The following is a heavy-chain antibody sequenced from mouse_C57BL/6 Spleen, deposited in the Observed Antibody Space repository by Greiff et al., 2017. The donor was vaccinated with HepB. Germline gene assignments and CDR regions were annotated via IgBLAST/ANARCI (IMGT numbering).Heavy chain of an antibody. CDR2: IDPSDSYT. CDR3: ARGGNY. Sequence: QVQLQQPGAELVMPGASVKLSCKASGYTFTSYWLHWVKQRPGQGLGWIGEIDPSDSYTNYNQKFKGKSTLTVDKSSSTAYMQLSSLTSEDSAVYYCARGGNYWGQGTLVTVSA. CDR1: GYTFTSYW. V-gene: IGHV1-69*01. D-gene: IGHD2-1*01. J-gene: IGHJ3*01.